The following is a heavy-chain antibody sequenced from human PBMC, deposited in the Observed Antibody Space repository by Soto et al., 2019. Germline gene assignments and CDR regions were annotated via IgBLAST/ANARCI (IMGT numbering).Heavy chain of an antibody. CDR2: ISSKSAYL. V-gene: IGHV3-21*02. D-gene: IGHD6-13*01. J-gene: IGHJ6*02. Sequence: EVQLVESGGGLVKPGGSLRLSCVASGVTFGNQTMTWVRQAPGKGLEWVASISSKSAYLHYAESVRGRFTISRDNAKNSLFLQXNXLRAEDTALYYCAXRIAAGGGMDVWGQGTTVSVSS. CDR3: AXRIAAGGGMDV. CDR1: GVTFGNQT.